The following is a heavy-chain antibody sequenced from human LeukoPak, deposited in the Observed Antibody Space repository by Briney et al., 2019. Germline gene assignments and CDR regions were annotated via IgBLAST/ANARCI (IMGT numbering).Heavy chain of an antibody. Sequence: TLETLSLTCTVSGGSISSYYWSWIRQPAGKGLEWIGRIYTSGSTNYNPSLKSRVTMSVDTSKNQFSLKLSSVTAADTAVYYCARGDTAMVTGYFDYWGQGTLVTVSS. CDR1: GGSISSYY. CDR3: ARGDTAMVTGYFDY. J-gene: IGHJ4*02. D-gene: IGHD5-18*01. CDR2: IYTSGST. V-gene: IGHV4-4*07.